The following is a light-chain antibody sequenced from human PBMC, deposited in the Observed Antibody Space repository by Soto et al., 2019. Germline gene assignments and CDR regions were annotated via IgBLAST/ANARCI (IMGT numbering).Light chain of an antibody. V-gene: IGLV2-14*01. CDR1: SSDVGGYTF. CDR2: EVS. CDR3: SSYTTSSTVI. Sequence: QSALTQPASVSGSPGQSITLSCTGTSSDVGGYTFVSWYQQHPGKAPKLLIYEVSNRPSGISNRFSGSKSGNTASLTISGLQAEDEADYYCSSYTTSSTVIFGGGTKLTVL. J-gene: IGLJ2*01.